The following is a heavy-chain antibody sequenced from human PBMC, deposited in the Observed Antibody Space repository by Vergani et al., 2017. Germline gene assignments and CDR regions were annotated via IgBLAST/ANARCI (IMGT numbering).Heavy chain of an antibody. Sequence: EVQVLESGGGLVQPGGSLRLSGTASGFTFSSYAMSWVRQAPGKGLEWVSSISGSGGSTYYADSVKGRFTISRDTSKNTLYLQMNSLRAEDTAVYYCAKDVWFGEFGRFDPWGQGTLVTVSS. J-gene: IGHJ5*02. CDR1: GFTFSSYA. CDR3: AKDVWFGEFGRFDP. D-gene: IGHD3-10*01. CDR2: ISGSGGST. V-gene: IGHV3-23*01.